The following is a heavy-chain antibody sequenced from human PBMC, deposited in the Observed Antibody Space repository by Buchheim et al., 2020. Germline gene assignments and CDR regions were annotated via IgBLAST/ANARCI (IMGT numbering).Heavy chain of an antibody. CDR3: ARDGVAVAGSLGASSYGMDV. Sequence: QVQLQESGPGLVKPSGTLSLACAVSGGSISSSNWWSWVRQPPGKGLEWIGEIYHSGSTNYNPSLKSRVTISVDKSKNQFSLKLSSVTAADTAVYYCARDGVAVAGSLGASSYGMDVWGQGTT. CDR2: IYHSGST. V-gene: IGHV4-4*02. CDR1: GGSISSSNW. D-gene: IGHD6-19*01. J-gene: IGHJ6*02.